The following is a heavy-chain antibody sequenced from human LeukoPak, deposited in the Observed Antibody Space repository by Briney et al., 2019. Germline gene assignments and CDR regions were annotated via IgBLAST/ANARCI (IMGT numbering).Heavy chain of an antibody. J-gene: IGHJ4*02. V-gene: IGHV4-30-2*01. CDR1: GGSISSGGYY. Sequence: SSQTLSLTCTVSGGSISSGGYYWSWIRQPPGKGLEWIGYIYHSGSTYYNPSLKSRVTISVDRSKNQFSLKLSSVTAADTAVYYCARADFAAGNDYWGQGTLVTVSS. D-gene: IGHD6-13*01. CDR3: ARADFAAGNDY. CDR2: IYHSGST.